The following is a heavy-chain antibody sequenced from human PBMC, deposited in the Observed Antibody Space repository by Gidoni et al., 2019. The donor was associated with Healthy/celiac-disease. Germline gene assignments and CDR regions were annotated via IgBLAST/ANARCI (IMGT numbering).Heavy chain of an antibody. J-gene: IGHJ1*01. V-gene: IGHV1-69*01. D-gene: IGHD2-15*01. CDR1: GATLSSYA. CDR3: AREPDCSGVSCPDEYFQH. Sequence: QVQLVQSGAEVKKPGSSVKVPCKASGATLSSYAIRWVRQAPGQGLEWMGGIIPIFGPANYAQKFQGRVTITSDAFTSTAYMGLISLRSQDTAVYYCAREPDCSGVSCPDEYFQHWGQGTLVTVSS. CDR2: IIPIFGPA.